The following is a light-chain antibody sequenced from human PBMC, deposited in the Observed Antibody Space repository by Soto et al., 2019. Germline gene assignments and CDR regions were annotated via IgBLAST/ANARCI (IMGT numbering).Light chain of an antibody. CDR3: SSYTTTSTYV. J-gene: IGLJ1*01. Sequence: QSVLTQPASVSVSPGQSVTISCPATSSDVGGYDYVSWYQQHTGKAPKFMIYEVTNRPSGVSHRFSGSKSGNTASLTISGLQAEDEADYYCSSYTTTSTYVFGTGTKVTVL. CDR1: SSDVGGYDY. V-gene: IGLV2-14*01. CDR2: EVT.